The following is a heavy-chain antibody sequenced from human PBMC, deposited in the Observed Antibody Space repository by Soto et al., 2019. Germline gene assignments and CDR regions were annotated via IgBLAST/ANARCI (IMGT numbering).Heavy chain of an antibody. V-gene: IGHV4-30-2*01. J-gene: IGHJ4*02. D-gene: IGHD7-27*01. Sequence: QLQLQESGSGLVKPSQTLSLTCAVSGGSISSGGYSWSWIRQPPGKGLEWIGYIYHSGSTYYNPPLMSPVTLSVDSSTTQFSLTLTSVTAAATPVSSCTRVPPLGYWGQGTLVTVSS. CDR3: TRVPPLGY. CDR2: IYHSGST. CDR1: GGSISSGGYS.